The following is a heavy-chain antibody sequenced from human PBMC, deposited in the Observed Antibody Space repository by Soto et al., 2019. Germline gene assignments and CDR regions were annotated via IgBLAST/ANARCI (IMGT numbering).Heavy chain of an antibody. CDR1: GGSISSSSYY. V-gene: IGHV4-39*01. CDR2: IYYSGST. J-gene: IGHJ3*02. D-gene: IGHD1-26*01. Sequence: QLQLQESGPGLVKPSETLSLTCTVSGGSISSSSYYWGWIRQPPGKGLEWIGSIYYSGSTYYNPSLKSRVTISVDPSKNQFSLKLSSVTAADTAVYYCARHSKWELLAAFDIWGQGTMVTVSS. CDR3: ARHSKWELLAAFDI.